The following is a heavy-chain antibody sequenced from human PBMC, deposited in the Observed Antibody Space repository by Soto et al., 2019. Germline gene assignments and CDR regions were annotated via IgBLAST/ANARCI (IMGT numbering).Heavy chain of an antibody. Sequence: QVQLQESGPGLVKPSGTLSLTCAVSGGSISSLNWWSWVRQSPGKGLEWIGEVYHSGSTNNNPSLKSRVTISVEKSKNQFSLKLSSVTAADTAVYYCARRDYCDSRGYFDYWGQGTLVTVSS. D-gene: IGHD3-22*01. CDR3: ARRDYCDSRGYFDY. J-gene: IGHJ4*02. V-gene: IGHV4-4*02. CDR2: VYHSGST. CDR1: GGSISSLNW.